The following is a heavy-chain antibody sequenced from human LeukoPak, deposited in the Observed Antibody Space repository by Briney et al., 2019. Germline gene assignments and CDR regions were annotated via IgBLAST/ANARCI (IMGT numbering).Heavy chain of an antibody. Sequence: ASVKVSCKASGYTFTGYYMHWVRQAPGQGLEWMGWMNPNSGNTGYAQKFQGRVTMTRNTSISTAYMELSSLRAEDTALYYCARDEHHLVQGYYFDYWGQGTLVTVSS. V-gene: IGHV1-8*02. CDR1: GYTFTGYY. CDR3: ARDEHHLVQGYYFDY. D-gene: IGHD6-13*01. CDR2: MNPNSGNT. J-gene: IGHJ4*02.